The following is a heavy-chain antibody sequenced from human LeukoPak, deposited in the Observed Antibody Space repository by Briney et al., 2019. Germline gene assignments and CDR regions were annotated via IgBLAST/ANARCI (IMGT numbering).Heavy chain of an antibody. CDR2: SGST. CDR3: ASTKLGYSSGWH. CDR1: GGSISSYY. D-gene: IGHD6-19*01. V-gene: IGHV4-4*09. Sequence: PSETLSLTCTVFGGSISSYYWSWIRQPPGKGLEWIGYSGSTNYNPSVESRFTISIDTSKNQFSLNLSSVTASDTAIYYCASTKLGYSSGWHWGQGTLVTVSS. J-gene: IGHJ4*02.